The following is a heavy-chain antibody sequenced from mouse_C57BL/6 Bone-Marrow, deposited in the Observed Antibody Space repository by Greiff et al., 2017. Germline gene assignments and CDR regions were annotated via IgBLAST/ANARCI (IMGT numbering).Heavy chain of an antibody. D-gene: IGHD1-1*01. CDR1: GYTFTSYW. V-gene: IGHV1-52*01. J-gene: IGHJ2*01. Sequence: QVQLQQPGAELVRPGSSVKLSCKASGYTFTSYWMHWVKQRPIQGLEWIGNIDPSDSETHYNQKFKEKATLTVDKSSSTAYMQLSSLTSEDSAVYYCAALITTVVGGYWGQGTTLTVSS. CDR3: AALITTVVGGY. CDR2: IDPSDSET.